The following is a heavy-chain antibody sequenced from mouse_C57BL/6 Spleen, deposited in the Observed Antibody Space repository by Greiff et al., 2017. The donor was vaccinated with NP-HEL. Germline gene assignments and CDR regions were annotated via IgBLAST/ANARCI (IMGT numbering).Heavy chain of an antibody. V-gene: IGHV5-12*01. CDR2: ISNGGGST. CDR1: GFTFSDYY. Sequence: DVKLVESGGGLVQPGGSLKLSCAASGFTFSDYYMYWVRQTPEKRLEWVAYISNGGGSTYYPDTVKGRFTISRDNAKNTLYLQMSRLKSEDTAMYYCARHGDYYGSSYGYFDVWGTGTTVTVSS. J-gene: IGHJ1*03. CDR3: ARHGDYYGSSYGYFDV. D-gene: IGHD1-1*01.